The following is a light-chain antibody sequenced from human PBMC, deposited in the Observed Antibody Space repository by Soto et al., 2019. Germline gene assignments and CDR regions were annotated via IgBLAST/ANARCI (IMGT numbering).Light chain of an antibody. CDR1: TGDVGAYNF. V-gene: IGLV2-11*01. CDR2: DAS. J-gene: IGLJ3*02. Sequence: QSALTQPRSVCGSPGQSVTISCTGTTGDVGAYNFVSWYQLHPGKAPKLMIYDASKRPSGVPDRFSASKSGNTASLTISGLQADDEADYYCCSYAGSFTWVFGGGTKLTVL. CDR3: CSYAGSFTWV.